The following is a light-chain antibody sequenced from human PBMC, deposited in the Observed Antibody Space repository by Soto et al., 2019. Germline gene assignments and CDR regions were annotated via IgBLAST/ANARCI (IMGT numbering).Light chain of an antibody. Sequence: EIVLTQSPATLSLSPGERATLSCRASQNVANYLDWYQQKPGQAPRLLIYGASSRATGIPDRFSGSGSGTDFTLTISRLEPEDFAVYYCQQYGSSGTFGQGTKVDI. J-gene: IGKJ1*01. CDR3: QQYGSSGT. CDR1: QNVANY. CDR2: GAS. V-gene: IGKV3-20*01.